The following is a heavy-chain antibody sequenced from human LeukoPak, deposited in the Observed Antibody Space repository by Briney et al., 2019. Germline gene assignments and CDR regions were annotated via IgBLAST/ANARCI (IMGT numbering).Heavy chain of an antibody. Sequence: SETLSLTCNVSGDSLTSHFWSWIRQTPGKGLEWIGYVFHSGATNYSPSLKSRVTMSLDTSKKQLYLRLASVTAADTAVYYCARRMVTVTDAFDIWGRGTMVSVSS. V-gene: IGHV4-59*08. CDR2: VFHSGAT. J-gene: IGHJ3*02. D-gene: IGHD2-21*02. CDR1: GDSLTSHF. CDR3: ARRMVTVTDAFDI.